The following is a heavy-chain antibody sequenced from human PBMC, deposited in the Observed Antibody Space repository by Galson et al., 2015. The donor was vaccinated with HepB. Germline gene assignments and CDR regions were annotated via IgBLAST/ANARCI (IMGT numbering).Heavy chain of an antibody. CDR2: ISSSSSTI. CDR3: ARVPRMELWFGEVHAFDI. Sequence: SLRLSCAASGFTFSSYSMNWVRQAPGKGLEWVSYISSSSSTIYYADSVKGRFTISRDNAKNSLYLQMNSLRAEDTAVYYCARVPRMELWFGEVHAFDIWGQGTMVTVSS. J-gene: IGHJ3*02. CDR1: GFTFSSYS. D-gene: IGHD3-10*01. V-gene: IGHV3-48*04.